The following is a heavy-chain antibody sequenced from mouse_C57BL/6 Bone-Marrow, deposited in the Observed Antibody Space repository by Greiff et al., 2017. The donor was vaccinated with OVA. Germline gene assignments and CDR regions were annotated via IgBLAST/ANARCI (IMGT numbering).Heavy chain of an antibody. CDR3: ARGYYYGSSYVSFAY. CDR1: GFTFTDYY. J-gene: IGHJ3*01. Sequence: EVMLVESGGGLVQPGGSLSLSCAASGFTFTDYYMSWVRQPPGKALEWLGFIRNKANGYTTEYSASVKGRFTISRDNSQSILYLQMNALRAEDSATYYCARGYYYGSSYVSFAYWGQGTLVTVSA. D-gene: IGHD1-1*01. V-gene: IGHV7-3*01. CDR2: IRNKANGYTT.